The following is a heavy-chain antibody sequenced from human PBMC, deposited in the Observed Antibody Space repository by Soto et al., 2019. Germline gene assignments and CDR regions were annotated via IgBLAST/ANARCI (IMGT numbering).Heavy chain of an antibody. D-gene: IGHD5-18*01. V-gene: IGHV3-30*18. CDR1: GFTFSSYV. CDR3: AKNSGYSYGIPNDC. Sequence: QVQLVESGGGVVQPGRSLRLSCAASGFTFSSYVMHWVRQAPGKGLEWVALISYDGSNKYYADSVKGRFTISRDNSKNTLYLQMNSLRSEDTAVNYCAKNSGYSYGIPNDCWGQGTLVTVSS. CDR2: ISYDGSNK. J-gene: IGHJ4*02.